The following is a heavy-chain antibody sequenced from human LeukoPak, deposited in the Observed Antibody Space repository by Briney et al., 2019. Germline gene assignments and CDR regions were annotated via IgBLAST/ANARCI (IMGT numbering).Heavy chain of an antibody. D-gene: IGHD6-19*01. V-gene: IGHV3-74*01. CDR2: INSDGNST. CDR1: GFTFSIYA. CDR3: ARPPYSSGSFDL. Sequence: PGGSLRLSCAASGFTFSIYAMSWVRQAPGKGLVWVSRINSDGNSTIYADSVKGRFTISRDNAKNTLYLQMNSLRAEDTAVYYCARPPYSSGSFDLWGRGTLVTVSS. J-gene: IGHJ2*01.